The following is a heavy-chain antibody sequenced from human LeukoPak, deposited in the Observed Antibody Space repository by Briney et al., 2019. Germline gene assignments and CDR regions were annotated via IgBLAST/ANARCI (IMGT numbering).Heavy chain of an antibody. CDR3: AREAPGGYSH. CDR2: INHSGST. Sequence: SETLSLTCAVYGGSFSGYYWSWIRHPPGKGLEWIGEINHSGSTNYNPSLKSRVTISVDTSKNQFSLKLSSVTAADTAVYYCAREAPGGYSHWGQGTLVTVSS. CDR1: GGSFSGYY. D-gene: IGHD3-22*01. J-gene: IGHJ4*02. V-gene: IGHV4-34*01.